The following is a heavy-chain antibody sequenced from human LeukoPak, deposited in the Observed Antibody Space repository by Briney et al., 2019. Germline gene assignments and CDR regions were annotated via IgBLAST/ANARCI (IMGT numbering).Heavy chain of an antibody. CDR2: TDPHSGDT. Sequence: GASVKVSCKASGYTFTGYYMHWVRQAPGQGLEYMGWTDPHSGDTNYAQKFQGRVTVTRDTSISTAFMEVKRLRSDDTAVYFCARRSGSSFFDYWGQGTLVTVSS. V-gene: IGHV1-2*02. CDR1: GYTFTGYY. J-gene: IGHJ4*02. D-gene: IGHD3-10*01. CDR3: ARRSGSSFFDY.